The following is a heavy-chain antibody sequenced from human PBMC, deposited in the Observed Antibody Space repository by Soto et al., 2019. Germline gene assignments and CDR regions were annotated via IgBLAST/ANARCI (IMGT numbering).Heavy chain of an antibody. Sequence: QVQLQQWGAGLLKPSETLSLTCAVYGGSFSGYYWSWIRQPPGKGLEWIGEINDSGSSNYNPSLKSRVTISVDKPKNQFSLKLSSVTAADTAVYYCARGLLLWFGELSRRGGYYYYMDVWGKGTMVTVSS. V-gene: IGHV4-34*01. D-gene: IGHD3-10*01. CDR1: GGSFSGYY. J-gene: IGHJ6*03. CDR2: INDSGSS. CDR3: ARGLLLWFGELSRRGGYYYYMDV.